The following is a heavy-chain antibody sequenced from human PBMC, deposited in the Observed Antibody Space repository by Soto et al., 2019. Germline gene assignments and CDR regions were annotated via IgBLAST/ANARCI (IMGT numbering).Heavy chain of an antibody. CDR2: IYYSGST. J-gene: IGHJ3*02. Sequence: PSETLSLTCTVSGGSISSYYWSWIRQPPGKGLEWIGYIYYSGSTNYNPSLKSRVTISVDTSKNQFSLKLSSVTAADTAVYYCASSRADYGDYVGAFDIWGQGIMVTVPS. CDR3: ASSRADYGDYVGAFDI. CDR1: GGSISSYY. D-gene: IGHD4-17*01. V-gene: IGHV4-59*08.